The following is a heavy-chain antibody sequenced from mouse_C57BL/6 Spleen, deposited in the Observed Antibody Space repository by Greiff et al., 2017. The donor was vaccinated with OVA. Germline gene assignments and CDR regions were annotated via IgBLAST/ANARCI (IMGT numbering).Heavy chain of an antibody. D-gene: IGHD2-5*01. J-gene: IGHJ4*01. CDR1: GYSITSGYY. CDR3: ARGNSNYLYYAMDY. CDR2: ISYDGSN. V-gene: IGHV3-6*01. Sequence: EVQLVESGPGLVKPSQSLSLTCSVTGYSITSGYYWNWIRQFPGNKLEWMGYISYDGSNNYNPSLKNRISITRDTSKNQFFLKLNSVTTEDTATYYCARGNSNYLYYAMDYWGQGTSVTVSS.